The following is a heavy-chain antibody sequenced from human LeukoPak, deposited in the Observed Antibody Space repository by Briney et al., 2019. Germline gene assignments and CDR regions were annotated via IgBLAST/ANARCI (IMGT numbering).Heavy chain of an antibody. CDR3: ARECCGGQQWLAPAFDYYYYYGMDV. V-gene: IGHV1-18*04. Sequence: ASVKVSCKASGYTFTSYGISWVRQAPGQGLEWMGWISAYNGNTNYAQKLQGRVTMTTDTSTSTAYMELRSLRSDDTAVYYCARECCGGQQWLAPAFDYYYYYGMDVWGKGTTVTVSS. J-gene: IGHJ6*04. CDR1: GYTFTSYG. D-gene: IGHD6-19*01. CDR2: ISAYNGNT.